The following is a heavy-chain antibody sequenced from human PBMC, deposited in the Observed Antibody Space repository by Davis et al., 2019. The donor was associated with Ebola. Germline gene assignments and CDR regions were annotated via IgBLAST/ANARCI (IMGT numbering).Heavy chain of an antibody. D-gene: IGHD3-10*01. J-gene: IGHJ6*02. Sequence: SETLSLTCAVYGGSFSGYYWSWIRQPPGKGLEWIGYIYYSGSTNYNPSLKSRVTISVDTSKNQFSLKLSSVTAADTAVYYCARDLRYYYYGMDVWGQGTTVTVSS. CDR2: IYYSGST. CDR1: GGSFSGYY. V-gene: IGHV4-59*12. CDR3: ARDLRYYYYGMDV.